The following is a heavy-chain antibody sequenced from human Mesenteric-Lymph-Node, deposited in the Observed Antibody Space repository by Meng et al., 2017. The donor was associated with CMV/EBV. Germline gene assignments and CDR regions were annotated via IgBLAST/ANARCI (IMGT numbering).Heavy chain of an antibody. CDR2: IYYSGST. V-gene: IGHV4-59*12. J-gene: IGHJ4*02. CDR3: AREDGSGSYFDY. Sequence: SETLSLTCTVSGGSISSFYWSWIRQPPGKGLEWIGYIYYSGSTYYNPSLKSRVTISVDTSKNQFSLKLSSVTAADTAVYYCAREDGSGSYFDYWGQGTLVTVSS. D-gene: IGHD3-10*01. CDR1: GGSISSFY.